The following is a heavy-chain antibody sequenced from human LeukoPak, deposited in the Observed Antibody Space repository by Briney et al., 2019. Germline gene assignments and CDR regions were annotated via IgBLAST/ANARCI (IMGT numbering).Heavy chain of an antibody. CDR1: GFTFSSYS. V-gene: IGHV3-21*01. Sequence: PGGSLRLSCAASGFTFSSYSMNWVRQAPGKGLEWVSSISSSSSYIYYADSVKGRFTISRDNAKNSLYLQMNSLRAEDTAVYYCARDSGYDLIFDYWGQGTLVTVSS. CDR2: ISSSSSYI. D-gene: IGHD5-12*01. J-gene: IGHJ4*02. CDR3: ARDSGYDLIFDY.